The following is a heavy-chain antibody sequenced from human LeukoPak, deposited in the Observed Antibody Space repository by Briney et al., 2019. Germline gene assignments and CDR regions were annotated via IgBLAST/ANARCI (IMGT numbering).Heavy chain of an antibody. CDR1: GGSISSSSYY. Sequence: SETLSLTCTVSGGSISSSSYYWGWIRQPPGKGPEWIESIYYSGSTYYNPSLKSRVTISVDTSKNQFSLKLTPVTAADTAVYYCARDGARWGQGTLVTVSS. D-gene: IGHD3-16*01. CDR3: ARDGAR. CDR2: IYYSGST. V-gene: IGHV4-39*07. J-gene: IGHJ4*02.